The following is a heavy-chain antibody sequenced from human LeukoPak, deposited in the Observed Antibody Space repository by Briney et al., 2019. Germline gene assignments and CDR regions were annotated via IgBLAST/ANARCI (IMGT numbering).Heavy chain of an antibody. CDR2: IYYTGST. D-gene: IGHD6-6*01. CDR1: GGSISGYY. CDR3: ARTSAEYSNSWIDS. V-gene: IGHV4-59*12. J-gene: IGHJ5*01. Sequence: PSETLSLTCTVSGGSISGYYWSWTRQPPGKGLEWIGYIYYTGSTNYNPSLKSRVTISVDTSKNQFSLKVSSVTAADTAVYYCARTSAEYSNSWIDSWGQGTLVIVSS.